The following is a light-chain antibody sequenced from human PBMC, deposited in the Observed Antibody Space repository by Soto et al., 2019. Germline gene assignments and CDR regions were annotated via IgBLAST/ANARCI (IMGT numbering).Light chain of an antibody. J-gene: IGKJ4*01. V-gene: IGKV1-39*01. CDR1: QSISNY. CDR3: QRSYGTPLT. CDR2: AAS. Sequence: DMEMTQSPSSLSASVGDRVTITCRASQSISNYLNWYQHKPGKVPKLLIYAASSLQSGVPTRFSGRGSGTDFTLTINSLQPEDFATYYCQRSYGTPLTFGGGTKVEIK.